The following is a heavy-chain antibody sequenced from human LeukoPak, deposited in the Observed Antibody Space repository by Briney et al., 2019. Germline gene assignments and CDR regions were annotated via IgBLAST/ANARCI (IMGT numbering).Heavy chain of an antibody. D-gene: IGHD4/OR15-4a*01. CDR3: ARDWRAMTVAY. CDR2: ISSSSSTI. J-gene: IGHJ4*02. CDR1: GFTFSSYS. V-gene: IGHV3-48*01. Sequence: GGSLRLSCAASGFTFSSYSMNWVRQAPGKGLEWVSYISSSSSTIYYADSVKGRFTISRDNAKNSLYLQMNSLRAEDTAVYYCARDWRAMTVAYWGQGILVTVFS.